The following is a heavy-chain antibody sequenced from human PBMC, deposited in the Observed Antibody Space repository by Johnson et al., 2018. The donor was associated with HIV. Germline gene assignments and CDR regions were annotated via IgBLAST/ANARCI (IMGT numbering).Heavy chain of an antibody. CDR1: GFTFSSYS. D-gene: IGHD3-3*01. V-gene: IGHV3-64*01. CDR2: ISSNGGKT. J-gene: IGHJ3*02. Sequence: EKLVESGGGLVQPGWSLRLSCAASGFTFSSYSMHWVRQAPGEGLEYVSAISSNGGKTYYAQSLQGRFTIYRDNSKNTLYLQMNSLRAEDTAVYYCARDAGVDDAFDIWGQGTMVTVSS. CDR3: ARDAGVDDAFDI.